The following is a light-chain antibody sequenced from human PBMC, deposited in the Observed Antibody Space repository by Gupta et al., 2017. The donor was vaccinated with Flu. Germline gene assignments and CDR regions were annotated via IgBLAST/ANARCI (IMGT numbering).Light chain of an antibody. CDR3: QSYDSSLSGSV. CDR2: GSS. V-gene: IGLV1-40*01. CDR1: SSNIGAGYD. Sequence: QSVLTQPPSVSGAPGQRVTISCTRSSSNIGAGYDVHWYQQLPGTAPKLLIYGSSNRPSGVPDRFSGSKSGTSASLAITGLQAEDEADYYCQSYDSSLSGSVFGGGTKLTVL. J-gene: IGLJ3*02.